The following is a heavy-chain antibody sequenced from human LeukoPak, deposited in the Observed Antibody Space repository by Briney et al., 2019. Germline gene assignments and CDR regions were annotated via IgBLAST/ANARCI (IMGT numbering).Heavy chain of an antibody. Sequence: GGSLRLSCAASGFTFSSYAMHWVRQAPGKGLEGVAVISYDGSNKYYADSVKGRFTISRDNSKNTLYLQMNSLRAEDTAVYYCARSYDSSGYLIGLNWGQGTLVTVSS. CDR1: GFTFSSYA. D-gene: IGHD3-22*01. CDR2: ISYDGSNK. V-gene: IGHV3-30*04. J-gene: IGHJ4*02. CDR3: ARSYDSSGYLIGLN.